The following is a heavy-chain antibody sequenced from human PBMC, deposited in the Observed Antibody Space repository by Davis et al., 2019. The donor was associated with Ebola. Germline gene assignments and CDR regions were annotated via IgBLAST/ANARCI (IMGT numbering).Heavy chain of an antibody. V-gene: IGHV3-73*01. Sequence: GGSLRLSCVASGLTFTDSAIHWVRQAPGKGLEWVGRVRSKANFYETSYGASVRGRFIISRDDSKKMAYLQMNSLQTCDTAIYYCTVRFDYWGRGTLITVSS. J-gene: IGHJ4*02. CDR3: TVRFDY. CDR1: GLTFTDSA. CDR2: VRSKANFYET.